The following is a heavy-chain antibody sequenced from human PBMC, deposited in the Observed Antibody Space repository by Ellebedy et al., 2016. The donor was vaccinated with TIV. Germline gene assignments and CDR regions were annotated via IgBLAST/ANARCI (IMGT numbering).Heavy chain of an antibody. J-gene: IGHJ4*02. Sequence: GESLKISCAASGFTFSSYWMSWVRQAPGKGLEWVANIKQDGSEKYYVDSVKGRFTISRDNAKNSLYLQMNSLIAEDTAVYYCARVYDSIDYWGQGTLVTVSS. D-gene: IGHD3-22*01. CDR1: GFTFSSYW. V-gene: IGHV3-7*01. CDR2: IKQDGSEK. CDR3: ARVYDSIDY.